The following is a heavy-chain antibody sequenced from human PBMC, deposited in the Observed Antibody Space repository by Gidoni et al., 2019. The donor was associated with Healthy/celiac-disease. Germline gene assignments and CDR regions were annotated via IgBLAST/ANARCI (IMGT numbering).Heavy chain of an antibody. V-gene: IGHV4-39*01. CDR3: ARGEGYSYGYYYYYYYMDV. Sequence: QLQLQESGPGLVKPSETLSLTCTVPGGSISSSAYYWGWIRQPPGKGLEWIGSIYYSGSTYYNPSLKSRVTISVDTSKNQFSLKLSSVTAADTAVYYCARGEGYSYGYYYYYYYMDVWGKGTTVTVSS. CDR1: GGSISSSAYY. CDR2: IYYSGST. D-gene: IGHD5-18*01. J-gene: IGHJ6*03.